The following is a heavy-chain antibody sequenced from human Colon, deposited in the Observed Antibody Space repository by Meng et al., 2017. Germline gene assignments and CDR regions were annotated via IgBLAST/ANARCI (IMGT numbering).Heavy chain of an antibody. Sequence: VQLQESGPGMVKPSGTLSLTCPVSGGSITSSDWWSWVRQTPGKGLEWIGETYQNGRPNYNPSLKSRVTISVDKSKNQFSLNMTSVTAADTAVYYCAREVVVAGTRNWLDPWGQGILVTVSS. V-gene: IGHV4-4*02. CDR1: GGSITSSDW. CDR3: AREVVVAGTRNWLDP. D-gene: IGHD6-19*01. CDR2: TYQNGRP. J-gene: IGHJ5*02.